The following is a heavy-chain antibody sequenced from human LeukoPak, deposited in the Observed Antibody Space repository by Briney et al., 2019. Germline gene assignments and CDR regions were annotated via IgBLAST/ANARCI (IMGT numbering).Heavy chain of an antibody. Sequence: GASVKVSCKASGYTFTSYGINWVRQAPGQGLEWMGWISAYNGNTNYAQKLQGRVTMTTDTSTSTAYMELRSLRSDDTAVYYCARHARSSSSSLVYYMDVWGKGTTVTVSS. CDR3: ARHARSSSSSLVYYMDV. D-gene: IGHD6-6*01. CDR1: GYTFTSYG. V-gene: IGHV1-18*01. CDR2: ISAYNGNT. J-gene: IGHJ6*03.